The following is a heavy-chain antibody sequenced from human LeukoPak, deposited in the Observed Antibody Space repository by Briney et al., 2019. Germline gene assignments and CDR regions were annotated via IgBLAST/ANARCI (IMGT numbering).Heavy chain of an antibody. CDR1: GYAFTSYG. V-gene: IGHV1-18*01. D-gene: IGHD2-15*01. CDR3: AREDCSGGSCYSLSLTPVFHVFDI. Sequence: ASVKVSCKAAGYAFTSYGISWVRQAPGQGLEWMGWISAYNGNTNYAPKLQGRVTMTTDTSTSTAYMELRSLRSDDTAVYYCAREDCSGGSCYSLSLTPVFHVFDIWGQGTMVTVSS. J-gene: IGHJ3*02. CDR2: ISAYNGNT.